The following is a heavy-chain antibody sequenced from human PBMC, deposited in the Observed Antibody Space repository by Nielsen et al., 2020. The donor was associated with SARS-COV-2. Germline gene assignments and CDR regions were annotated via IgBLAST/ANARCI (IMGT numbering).Heavy chain of an antibody. CDR2: ISYDGDTS. V-gene: IGHV3-30*04. CDR1: GFIFSNFA. D-gene: IGHD6-13*01. Sequence: GGSLRLSCAASGFIFSNFAMNWVRQAPGKGLEWVAVISYDGDTSYFVDAVRGRFSISRDNSKNTLFLEMASLSPEDTATYYCARDGGSRAGAGPQIDHWGQGALVTVSS. J-gene: IGHJ4*02. CDR3: ARDGGSRAGAGPQIDH.